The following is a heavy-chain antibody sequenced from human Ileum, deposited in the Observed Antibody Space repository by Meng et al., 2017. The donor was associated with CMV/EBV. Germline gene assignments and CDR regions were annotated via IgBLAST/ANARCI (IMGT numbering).Heavy chain of an antibody. CDR3: AREEFSAYAST. Sequence: QVQLVQSGTELKKPGASAKVSCKASGYTFITFGITWVRQAPGQGLEWMGWITPYNGKTDYAQRLQNRVTMTTDTSTNTVYMELRSLRSDDTAVYYCAREEFSAYASTWGQGTLVTVSS. CDR2: ITPYNGKT. CDR1: GYTFITFG. D-gene: IGHD2/OR15-2a*01. J-gene: IGHJ5*02. V-gene: IGHV1-18*01.